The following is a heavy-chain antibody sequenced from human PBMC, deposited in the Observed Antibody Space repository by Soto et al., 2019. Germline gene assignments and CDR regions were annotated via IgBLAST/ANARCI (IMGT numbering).Heavy chain of an antibody. CDR1: GFTFSDYC. CDR3: ARVSSEQQLV. CDR2: ISSSSSYT. V-gene: IGHV3-11*06. J-gene: IGHJ4*02. D-gene: IGHD6-13*01. Sequence: GGSLRLSCAASGFTFSDYCMSWIRQAPGKGLEWVSYISSSSSYTNYADSVKGRFTISGDNAKNSLYLQMNSLRAEDTAVYYCARVSSEQQLVWGQGTLVTVSS.